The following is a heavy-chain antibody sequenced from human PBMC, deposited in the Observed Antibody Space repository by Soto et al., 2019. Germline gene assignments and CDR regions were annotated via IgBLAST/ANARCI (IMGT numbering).Heavy chain of an antibody. D-gene: IGHD6-25*01. CDR2: INPILDST. CDR1: GIMSSGYG. V-gene: IGHV1-69*09. CDR3: ATMKRARLDS. J-gene: IGHJ4*02. Sequence: QEQVVQSGPAMKEPGSSVKVSCRASGIMSSGYGFSWVRQAPGEGLEWVGMINPILDSTHYAQNLQGRVSLSVDKSRDTAYLEVTSLRLEDTAIYFCATMKRARLDSWGRGTVGTVSS.